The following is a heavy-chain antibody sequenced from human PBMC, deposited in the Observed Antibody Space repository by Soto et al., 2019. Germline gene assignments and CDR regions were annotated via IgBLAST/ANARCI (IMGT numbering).Heavy chain of an antibody. CDR3: ARHKASSSWYYYYYGMDV. CDR1: GYSFTSYW. D-gene: IGHD6-13*01. CDR2: LDPSDSYT. Sequence: GESLKISCKGSGYSFTSYWISWVRQMPGKGLEWMGRLDPSDSYTNYSPSFQGHVTISADKSISTAYLQWSSLKASDTAMYYCARHKASSSWYYYYYGMDVWGQGTTVTVSS. V-gene: IGHV5-10-1*01. J-gene: IGHJ6*02.